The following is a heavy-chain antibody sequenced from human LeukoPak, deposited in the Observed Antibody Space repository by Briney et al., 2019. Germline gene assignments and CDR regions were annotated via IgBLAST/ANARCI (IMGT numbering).Heavy chain of an antibody. CDR1: GGSFSGYY. CDR2: INHSGII. D-gene: IGHD3-22*01. CDR3: ARGGYQTNYYYYYYMDV. Sequence: SETLSLTCAVYGGSFSGYYWSWIRQPPGKGLEWIGAINHSGIINYNPSLKSRVTISVDTSENQFSLKLSSVTAADTGVYYCARGGYQTNYYYYYYMDVWGKGTTVTVSS. J-gene: IGHJ6*03. V-gene: IGHV4-34*01.